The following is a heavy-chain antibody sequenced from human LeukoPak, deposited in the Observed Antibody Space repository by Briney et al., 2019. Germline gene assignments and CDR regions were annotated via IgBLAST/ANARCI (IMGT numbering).Heavy chain of an antibody. J-gene: IGHJ5*02. D-gene: IGHD3-10*01. CDR3: ARVLQKTVWGVPDKWFAP. Sequence: PSETLSLTCIVSGASLRSYSWTWIRQPPGKGLEWIAYMYNSGSDSNPSLKSRVTISVDTSKNQFSLNLKSVTAADTAVYYCARVLQKTVWGVPDKWFAPWGRGIPVTVSS. CDR1: GASLRSYS. CDR2: MYNSGS. V-gene: IGHV4-59*01.